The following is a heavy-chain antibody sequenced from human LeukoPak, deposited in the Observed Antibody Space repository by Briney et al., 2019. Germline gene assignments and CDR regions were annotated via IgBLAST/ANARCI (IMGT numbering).Heavy chain of an antibody. CDR3: ARDLGGYCSGGSCYSEFFY. Sequence: ASVKVSCKASGYTFTSYYMHWVRQAPGQGLEWMGIINPSGGSTSYAQKFQDRVTMTRDTSTSTVYMGLSSLRSEDTAVYYCARDLGGYCSGGSCYSEFFYWGQGTLVTVSS. D-gene: IGHD2-15*01. V-gene: IGHV1-46*01. CDR1: GYTFTSYY. J-gene: IGHJ4*02. CDR2: INPSGGST.